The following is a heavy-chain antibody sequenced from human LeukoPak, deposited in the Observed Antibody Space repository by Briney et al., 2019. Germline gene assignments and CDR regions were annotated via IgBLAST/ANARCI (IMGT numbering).Heavy chain of an antibody. J-gene: IGHJ6*02. CDR3: AKDIGWSTYGSGSYPLSV. V-gene: IGHV3-23*01. D-gene: IGHD3-10*01. CDR2: ISGSGSSI. CDR1: GFTFSSYA. Sequence: PGGSLRLSCAASGFTFSSYAMSWVRQAPGKGLEWVSGISGSGSSIYYADSVKGRFTISRDDSKNTLYLQMNSLRAEDTALYYCAKDIGWSTYGSGSYPLSVWGQGTTVTVSS.